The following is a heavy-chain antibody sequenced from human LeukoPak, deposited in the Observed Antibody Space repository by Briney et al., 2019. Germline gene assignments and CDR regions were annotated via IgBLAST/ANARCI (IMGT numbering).Heavy chain of an antibody. CDR3: AREHLGAGGKRLFDF. V-gene: IGHV4-59*01. CDR1: GGSFSGYY. Sequence: SETLSLTCAVYGGSFSGYYWSWIRQPPGKGLEWIGYIYYSGSTSYNYNPSLESRITIAVDTSKSQFSLKLSSVTAADTAVYYCAREHLGAGGKRLFDFWGQGTLVTVSS. D-gene: IGHD3-16*01. CDR2: IYYSGSTSY. J-gene: IGHJ4*02.